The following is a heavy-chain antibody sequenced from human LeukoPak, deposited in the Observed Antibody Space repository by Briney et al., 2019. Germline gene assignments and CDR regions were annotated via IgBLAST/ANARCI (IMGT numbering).Heavy chain of an antibody. Sequence: TGGSLRLSCAASGLTFSSYAMHWVRQAPGKGLEWVAVISYDGSNKYYADSVKGRFTISRDNSKNTLYLQMNSLRAEDTAVYYCARDYLLWFGEISNWFDPWGQGTLVTVSS. CDR1: GLTFSSYA. J-gene: IGHJ5*02. V-gene: IGHV3-30*04. CDR3: ARDYLLWFGEISNWFDP. CDR2: ISYDGSNK. D-gene: IGHD3-10*01.